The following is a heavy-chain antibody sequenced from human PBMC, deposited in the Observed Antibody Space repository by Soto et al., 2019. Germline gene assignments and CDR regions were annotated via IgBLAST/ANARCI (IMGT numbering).Heavy chain of an antibody. J-gene: IGHJ4*02. CDR2: ISSSGSTI. Sequence: EVQLVESGGGLVQPGGSLRLSCAASGFTFSSYEMNWVRQAPGKGLEWVSYISSSGSTIYYADSVKGRFTISRDNAKNSLYLQMNSLRAEDTAVYYCARALRQWGYFDYWGQGTLVTVSS. D-gene: IGHD4-17*01. CDR3: ARALRQWGYFDY. V-gene: IGHV3-48*03. CDR1: GFTFSSYE.